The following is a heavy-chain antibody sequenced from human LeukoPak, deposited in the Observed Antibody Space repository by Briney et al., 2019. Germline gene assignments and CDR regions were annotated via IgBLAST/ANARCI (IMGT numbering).Heavy chain of an antibody. CDR1: GFTFDDYA. V-gene: IGHV3-9*01. D-gene: IGHD4-23*01. Sequence: PGGSLRLSCAASGFTFDDYAMHWVRQAPGKGLEWVSGISWNSGSIGYADSVKGRFTISRDNAKNSLYLQMNSLRAEDTALYYCAKELISGGNSRAFDYWGQGTLVTVSS. CDR2: ISWNSGSI. J-gene: IGHJ4*02. CDR3: AKELISGGNSRAFDY.